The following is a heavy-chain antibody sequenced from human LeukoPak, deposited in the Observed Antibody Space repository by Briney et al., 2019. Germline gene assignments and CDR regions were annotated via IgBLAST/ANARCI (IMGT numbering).Heavy chain of an antibody. V-gene: IGHV3-74*01. CDR1: GFTFSNYA. CDR2: INSDGSST. J-gene: IGHJ4*02. D-gene: IGHD4-11*01. Sequence: PGGSLRLSCAASGFTFSNYAMSWVRQAPGKGLVWVSRINSDGSSTSYADSVKGRFTISRDNAKNTLYLQMNSLRAEDTAVYYCAREEDYSNYGLDYWGQGTLVTVSS. CDR3: AREEDYSNYGLDY.